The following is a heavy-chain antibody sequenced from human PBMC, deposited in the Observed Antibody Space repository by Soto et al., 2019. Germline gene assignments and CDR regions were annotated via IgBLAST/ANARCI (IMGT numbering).Heavy chain of an antibody. CDR1: GGSISSGGYY. J-gene: IGHJ4*02. Sequence: QVQLQESGPGLVKPSQTLSLTCTVSGGSISSGGYYWSWIRQHPGKGLEWIGYIYYSGSTYYNPSLKSRVTISVDTSKNQFSLNLSSVTAADTAVYYCARDSVAAAGTVDYWGQGTLVTVSS. CDR2: IYYSGST. D-gene: IGHD6-13*01. CDR3: ARDSVAAAGTVDY. V-gene: IGHV4-31*03.